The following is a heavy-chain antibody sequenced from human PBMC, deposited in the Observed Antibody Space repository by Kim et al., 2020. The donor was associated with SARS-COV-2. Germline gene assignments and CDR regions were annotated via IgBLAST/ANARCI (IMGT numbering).Heavy chain of an antibody. D-gene: IGHD3-3*01. CDR2: ISGSGGST. V-gene: IGHV3-23*01. Sequence: GGSLRLSCAASGFTFSSYAMSWVRQAPGKGLEWVSDISGSGGSTYYADSVKGRFTISRDNSKNTLYLQMNSLRAEDTAVYYCAKDAAITIFGVVIPKDYYYGMDVWGQGTTVTVS. CDR1: GFTFSSYA. CDR3: AKDAAITIFGVVIPKDYYYGMDV. J-gene: IGHJ6*02.